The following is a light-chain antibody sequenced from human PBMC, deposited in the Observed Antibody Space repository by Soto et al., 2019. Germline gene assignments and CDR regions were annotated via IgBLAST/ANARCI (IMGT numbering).Light chain of an antibody. Sequence: EKVMTQSPGPLSLSPGEKATPSRRASQSVSSNLAWSQQIPGQAPRLLIYGASTRATGIPARFSGSGSGTEFTLAISSLQAEDFAVYYCQQYNDWPTTFGLGTKV. J-gene: IGKJ1*01. CDR2: GAS. CDR1: QSVSSN. V-gene: IGKV3-15*01. CDR3: QQYNDWPTT.